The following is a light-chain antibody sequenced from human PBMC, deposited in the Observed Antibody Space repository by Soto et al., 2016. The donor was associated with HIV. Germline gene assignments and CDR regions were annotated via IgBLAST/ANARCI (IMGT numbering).Light chain of an antibody. CDR3: QQSYSTPYT. V-gene: IGKV1-5*03. CDR1: QSVNDW. CDR2: KVS. J-gene: IGKJ2*01. Sequence: DIQLTQSPSTLSAAVGDRVTITCRASQSVNDWLAWYQQKPGTPPSLLIYKVSTLESGVPSRFSGVGFGTDFTLTISSLQPEDFATYYCQQSYSTPYTLGQGTKLEI.